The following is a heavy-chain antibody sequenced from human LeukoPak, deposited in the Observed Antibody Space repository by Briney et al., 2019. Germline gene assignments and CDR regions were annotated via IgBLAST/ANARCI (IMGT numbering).Heavy chain of an antibody. CDR3: AADLNVEWELPTFDY. V-gene: IGHV1-58*01. D-gene: IGHD1-26*01. J-gene: IGHJ4*02. Sequence: SVKVSCKASGFTFTSSAVQWVRQARGQRLEWIGWIVVGSGNTNYAQKFQERVTITRDMSTSTAYMELSSLRSEDTAVYYCAADLNVEWELPTFDYWGQGTLVTVSS. CDR1: GFTFTSSA. CDR2: IVVGSGNT.